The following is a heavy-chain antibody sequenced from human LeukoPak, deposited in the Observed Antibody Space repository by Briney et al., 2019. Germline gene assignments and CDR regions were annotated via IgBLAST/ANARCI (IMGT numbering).Heavy chain of an antibody. D-gene: IGHD3-22*01. CDR3: QLDLYDSSGYYPGNYFDY. CDR1: GYTFTGYY. J-gene: IGHJ4*02. CDR2: INPNSGGT. Sequence: GESLKISCKGSGYTFTGYYMHWVRQAPGQGLEWMGWINPNSGGTNYAQKFQGRVTMTRDTSISTAYMELSRLRSDDTAVYYCQLDLYDSSGYYPGNYFDYWGQGTLVTVSS. V-gene: IGHV1-2*02.